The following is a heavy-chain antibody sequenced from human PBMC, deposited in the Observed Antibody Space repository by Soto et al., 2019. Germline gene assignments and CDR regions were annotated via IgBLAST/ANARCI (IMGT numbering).Heavy chain of an antibody. CDR1: GFTVSSNY. Sequence: HPGGSLRLSCAASGFTVSSNYMTWVRQAPGKGLEWVSIIYSGGSTYYADSVKGRFTISRDNSKNTLYLQMNSLRAEDTAVYYCARVTYYYDSSAYYVGALADVWGQGTTVTVSS. J-gene: IGHJ6*02. CDR3: ARVTYYYDSSAYYVGALADV. V-gene: IGHV3-66*01. CDR2: IYSGGST. D-gene: IGHD3-22*01.